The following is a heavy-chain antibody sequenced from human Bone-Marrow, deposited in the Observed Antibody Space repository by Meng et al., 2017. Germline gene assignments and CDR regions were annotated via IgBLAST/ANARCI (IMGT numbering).Heavy chain of an antibody. V-gene: IGHV1-24*01. CDR1: GYTLTELS. CDR3: ASHQECARYSSGWAAEYFQH. D-gene: IGHD6-19*01. Sequence: ASVKVSCKVSGYTLTELSMHWVRQAPGKGLEWMGGFDPEDGETIYAQKFQGRVTMTEDTSTDTAYMELSSLRSEDTAVYYCASHQECARYSSGWAAEYFQHWGQGTLVTVSS. CDR2: FDPEDGET. J-gene: IGHJ1*01.